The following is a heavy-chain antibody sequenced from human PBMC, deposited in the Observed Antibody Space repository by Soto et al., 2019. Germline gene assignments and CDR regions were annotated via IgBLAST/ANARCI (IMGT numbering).Heavy chain of an antibody. CDR3: ASTRPPQHGEDGNSSDH. V-gene: IGHV1-46*01. Sequence: QVQLVQSGAEVKKPGASVKVSCKASGYTFTSYYMHWVRQAPGQGLEWMGIINASGGSTSYAQKVQGTVTMTRDTSTTTDNLELSSMSSEVTVVDNCASTRPPQHGEDGNSSDHWGQGTQVTVSS. J-gene: IGHJ5*02. CDR2: INASGGST. CDR1: GYTFTSYY. D-gene: IGHD6-13*01.